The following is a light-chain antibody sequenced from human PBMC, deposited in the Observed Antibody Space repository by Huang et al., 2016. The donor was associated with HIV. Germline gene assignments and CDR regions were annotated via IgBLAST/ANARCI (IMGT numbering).Light chain of an antibody. CDR1: QSVSSN. CDR3: QQYNNWPPLT. CDR2: GAS. J-gene: IGKJ4*01. Sequence: EIVMTQSPATLSVSPGERATLSCRASQSVSSNLAWYQQKPGQAPRPLIYGASTGATGIPARFSGSGSGTEFTLTIRSLQSEDFAVYYCQQYNNWPPLTFGGGTKVEIK. V-gene: IGKV3-15*01.